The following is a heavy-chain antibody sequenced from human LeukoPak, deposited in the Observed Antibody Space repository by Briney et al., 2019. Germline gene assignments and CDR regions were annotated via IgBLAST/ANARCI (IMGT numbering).Heavy chain of an antibody. J-gene: IGHJ4*02. CDR1: GFSFSNYA. CDR3: AKGYSGGWYDFDS. CDR2: ISYSVVTT. D-gene: IGHD6-19*01. V-gene: IGHV3-23*01. Sequence: GGSLRLSCAASGFSFSNYAMSWVRQAPGGGLEWVSHISYSVVTTYYAESVKGRFTISRDNSKNTLYLQMDSLRAEDTAMYYCAKGYSGGWYDFDSWGQGALVTVSA.